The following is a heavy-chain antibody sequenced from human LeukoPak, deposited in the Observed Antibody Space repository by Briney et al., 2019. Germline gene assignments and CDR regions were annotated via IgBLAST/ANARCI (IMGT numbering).Heavy chain of an antibody. J-gene: IGHJ4*02. Sequence: ASVKVSCKASGGTFSSYAISWVRQAPGQGLEWMGIINPSGGSTSYAQKFQGRVTMTRDTSTSTVYMELSSLRSEDTAVYYCARDYDILTGYHLYCDYWGQGTLVTVSS. V-gene: IGHV1-46*01. D-gene: IGHD3-9*01. CDR1: GGTFSSYA. CDR2: INPSGGST. CDR3: ARDYDILTGYHLYCDY.